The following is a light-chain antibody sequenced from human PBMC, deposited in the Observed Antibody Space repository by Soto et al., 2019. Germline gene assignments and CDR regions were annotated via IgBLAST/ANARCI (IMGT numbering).Light chain of an antibody. V-gene: IGKV3-11*01. CDR1: QSVSSY. J-gene: IGKJ1*01. CDR2: DAS. CDR3: QQRDSWPRT. Sequence: EIVLTQSPATLSLSPGERATLSCRASQSVSSYLAWYQQKPGQAPRLLIYDASNRATGIPARFSGSGSGTDFTLIISSLEAEDFAVYYCQQRDSWPRTFGQGTKVEI.